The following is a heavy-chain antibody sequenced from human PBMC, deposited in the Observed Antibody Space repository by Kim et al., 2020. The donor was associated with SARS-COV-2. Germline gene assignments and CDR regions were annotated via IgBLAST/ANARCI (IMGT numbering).Heavy chain of an antibody. D-gene: IGHD6-19*01. V-gene: IGHV3-30*07. J-gene: IGHJ4*02. Sequence: DSVKGRFTISRANSKNTLYLQMNSLRAEDTAVYYCARDLGSGWYIYYFDYWGQGTLVTVSS. CDR3: ARDLGSGWYIYYFDY.